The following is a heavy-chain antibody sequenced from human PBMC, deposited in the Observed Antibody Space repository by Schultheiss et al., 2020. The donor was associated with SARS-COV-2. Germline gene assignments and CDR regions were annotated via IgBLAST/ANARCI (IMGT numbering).Heavy chain of an antibody. V-gene: IGHV3-30*03. CDR3: AREYCGGDCLAP. Sequence: GSLRLSCAASGFTFSSYGMHWVRQAPGKGLEWVAVISYDGSNKYYADSVKGRFTISRDNSKNTLYLQMNSLRAEDTAVYYCAREYCGGDCLAPWGQGTLVTVSS. J-gene: IGHJ5*02. CDR2: ISYDGSNK. D-gene: IGHD2-21*01. CDR1: GFTFSSYG.